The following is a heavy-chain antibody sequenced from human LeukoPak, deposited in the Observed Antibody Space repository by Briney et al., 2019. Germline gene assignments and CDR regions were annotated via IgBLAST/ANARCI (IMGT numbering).Heavy chain of an antibody. CDR3: ARLGQPNAFDI. CDR1: SGSVSSGGYY. CDR2: FYYSGST. V-gene: IGHV4-61*08. J-gene: IGHJ3*02. D-gene: IGHD7-27*01. Sequence: PSETLSLTCTVSSGSVSSGGYYWSWIRQPPGKGLECIGYFYYSGSTNYNPSLKSRVTISVDTSRKQFSLKLNSVTAADTAVYYCARLGQPNAFDIWGQGTMVTVSS.